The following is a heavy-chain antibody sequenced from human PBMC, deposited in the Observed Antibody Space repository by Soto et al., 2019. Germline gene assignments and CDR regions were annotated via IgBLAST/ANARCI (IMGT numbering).Heavy chain of an antibody. J-gene: IGHJ5*02. CDR3: ASRYSSSWYWFDP. CDR1: GGTFSSYA. V-gene: IGHV1-69*12. CDR2: IIPIFGTA. Sequence: QVQLVQSGAEVKKPGSSVKVSCNASGGTFSSYAISWVRQAPGEGLEWMGGIIPIFGTANYAQKFQGRVTITADGSTSTAYMELSSLRSEDTAVYYCASRYSSSWYWFDPWGQGTLVTVSS. D-gene: IGHD6-13*01.